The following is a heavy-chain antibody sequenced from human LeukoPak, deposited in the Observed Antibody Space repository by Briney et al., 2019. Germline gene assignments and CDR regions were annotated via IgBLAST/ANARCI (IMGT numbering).Heavy chain of an antibody. J-gene: IGHJ4*02. CDR3: ARDRLFGDYFDY. D-gene: IGHD3-3*01. Sequence: PGGSLRLSCAASGFTFSDYYMSWLRQAPGKGLGWVSYISSSGSTIYYADSVKGRFTISRDNAKNSLYLQMNSLRAEDTAVYYCARDRLFGDYFDYGGQGTLVTVS. CDR2: ISSSGSTI. V-gene: IGHV3-11*01. CDR1: GFTFSDYY.